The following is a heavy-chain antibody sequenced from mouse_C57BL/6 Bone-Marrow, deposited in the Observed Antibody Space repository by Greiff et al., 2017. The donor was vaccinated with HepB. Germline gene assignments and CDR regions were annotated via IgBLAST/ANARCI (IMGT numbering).Heavy chain of an antibody. J-gene: IGHJ2*01. CDR1: GYTFTSYW. D-gene: IGHD1-2*01. CDR3: AIHDYLDY. CDR2: IDPSDSET. V-gene: IGHV1-52*01. Sequence: QVHVKQPGAELVRPGSSVKLSCKASGYTFTSYWMHWVKQRPIQGLEWIGNIDPSDSETHYNQKFKDKATLTVDKSSSTAYMQLSSLTSEDSAVYYCAIHDYLDYWGQGTTLTVSS.